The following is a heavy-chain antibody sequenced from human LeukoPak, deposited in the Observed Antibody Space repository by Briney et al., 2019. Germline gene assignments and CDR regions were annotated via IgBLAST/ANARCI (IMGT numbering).Heavy chain of an antibody. Sequence: GESLKISCKGSGYIFTSYWIGWVRQMPGKGLEWMGIIYPGDSDTRYSPSFQGQVTISADKSISTAYLQWSSLKASDTAMYYCARPQAHLYGSGSPSDAFDIWGQGTMVTVSS. D-gene: IGHD3-10*01. CDR3: ARPQAHLYGSGSPSDAFDI. CDR1: GYIFTSYW. J-gene: IGHJ3*02. V-gene: IGHV5-51*01. CDR2: IYPGDSDT.